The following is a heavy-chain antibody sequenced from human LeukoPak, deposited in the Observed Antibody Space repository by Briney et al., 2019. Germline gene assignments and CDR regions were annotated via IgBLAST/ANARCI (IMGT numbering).Heavy chain of an antibody. CDR3: ARDEVRYCSSTSCYGGLDY. CDR2: IWYDGSNK. Sequence: PGRSLRLSCAASGFIFSSYGMHWVRQAPGKGLEWVAVIWYDGSNKYYADSVKGRFTISRDNSKNTLYLQMNSLRAEDTAVYYCARDEVRYCSSTSCYGGLDYWGQGTLVTVSS. J-gene: IGHJ4*02. D-gene: IGHD2-2*01. V-gene: IGHV3-33*01. CDR1: GFIFSSYG.